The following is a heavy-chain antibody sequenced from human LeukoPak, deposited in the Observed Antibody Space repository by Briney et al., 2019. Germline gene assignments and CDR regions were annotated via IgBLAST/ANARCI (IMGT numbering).Heavy chain of an antibody. D-gene: IGHD2/OR15-2a*01. CDR1: GFTFSNYP. J-gene: IGHJ4*02. CDR3: VKEIAFYDY. V-gene: IGHV3-64D*06. CDR2: ISSEGRTT. Sequence: GGSLRLSCSASGFTFSNYPMHWLRQAPGKGLEYVSAISSEGRTTYYADSVRGRFTISKDNSRNTLYLQMSSLRVEDTAIYYCVKEIAFYDYWGQGTLVTVSS.